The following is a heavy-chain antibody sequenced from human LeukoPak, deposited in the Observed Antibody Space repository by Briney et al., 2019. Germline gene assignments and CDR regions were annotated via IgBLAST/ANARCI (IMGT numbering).Heavy chain of an antibody. D-gene: IGHD6-13*01. V-gene: IGHV3-30*03. Sequence: PGGSLRLSCAASGFTFSSYGMHWVRQAPGKGLEWVAVISYDGSNKYYADSVKGRFTISRDNSKNALYLQMNGLRAEDTAVYYCTSYSSSWYVFDYWGQGTLVTVSS. CDR3: TSYSSSWYVFDY. J-gene: IGHJ4*02. CDR1: GFTFSSYG. CDR2: ISYDGSNK.